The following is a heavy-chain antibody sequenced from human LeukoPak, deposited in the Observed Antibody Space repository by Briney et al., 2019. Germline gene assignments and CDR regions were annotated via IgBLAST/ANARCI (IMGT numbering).Heavy chain of an antibody. CDR3: ASSLAVAVPFDP. CDR1: GFTFSSYW. CDR2: INSDGSST. D-gene: IGHD6-19*01. Sequence: GGSLRLSCAASGFTFSSYWMHWVRQAPGKGLVWVSRINSDGSSTSYADSVKGRFTISRDNAKNTLYLQMNSLRAEDTAVYYCASSLAVAVPFDPWGQGTLVTVSS. V-gene: IGHV3-74*01. J-gene: IGHJ5*02.